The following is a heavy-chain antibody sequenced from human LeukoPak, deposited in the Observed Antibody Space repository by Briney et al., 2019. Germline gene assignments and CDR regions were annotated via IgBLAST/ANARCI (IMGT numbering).Heavy chain of an antibody. CDR3: ARDRTSLGYCSGGSCRYDAFDI. J-gene: IGHJ3*02. Sequence: SVKVSCKASGGTLSSYAISWVRQAPGQGLEWMGGIIPIFGTANYAQKFQGRVTITTDESTSTAYMELSSLRSEDTAVYYCARDRTSLGYCSGGSCRYDAFDIWGQGTMVTVSS. V-gene: IGHV1-69*05. D-gene: IGHD2-15*01. CDR2: IIPIFGTA. CDR1: GGTLSSYA.